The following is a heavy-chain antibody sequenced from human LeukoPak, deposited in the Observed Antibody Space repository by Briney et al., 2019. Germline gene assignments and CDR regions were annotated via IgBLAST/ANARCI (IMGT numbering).Heavy chain of an antibody. CDR1: GFTLSSYS. Sequence: GGSLRLSRAASGFTLSSYSMNWVRQAPGKGLAWVSSISSSSSYIYYADSVKRRFHISSDNAKNSLYLQMNIRRGDDTAVYYCARPSSPVAGSWGQGTLVTVSS. J-gene: IGHJ5*02. CDR2: ISSSSSYI. CDR3: ARPSSPVAGS. V-gene: IGHV3-21*01.